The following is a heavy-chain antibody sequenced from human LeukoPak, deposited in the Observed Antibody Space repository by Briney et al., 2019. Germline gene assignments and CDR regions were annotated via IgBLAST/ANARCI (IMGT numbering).Heavy chain of an antibody. D-gene: IGHD4-23*01. Sequence: SETLSLTCAVYGGSFSGYYWSWIRQPPGKGLEWIGEINHSGGTNYNPSLKSRVTISVDTSKNQFSLKLSSVTAADTAVYYCARVGRMTTVVIRAFDIWGQGTMVTVSS. J-gene: IGHJ3*02. CDR2: INHSGGT. CDR1: GGSFSGYY. V-gene: IGHV4-34*01. CDR3: ARVGRMTTVVIRAFDI.